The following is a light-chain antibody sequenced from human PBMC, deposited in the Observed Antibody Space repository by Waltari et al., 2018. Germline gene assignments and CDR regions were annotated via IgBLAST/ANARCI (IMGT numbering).Light chain of an antibody. CDR3: QHYVKLPVT. CDR2: GAS. J-gene: IGKJ1*01. Sequence: EIVLTQSPGTLSLSLGERATVSCRASQSVSRALAWYQQEPGQAPRLLIYGASTRATGIPDRFSGSGSGTDFSLTISRLEPDDFAVYYCQHYVKLPVTFGQGTTVEI. CDR1: QSVSRA. V-gene: IGKV3-20*01.